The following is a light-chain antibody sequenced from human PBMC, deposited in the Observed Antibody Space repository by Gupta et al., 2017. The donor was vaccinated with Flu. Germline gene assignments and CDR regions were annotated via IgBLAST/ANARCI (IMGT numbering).Light chain of an antibody. J-gene: IGKJ2*03. CDR3: RQTLPIPRS. CDR1: QGLLHSNGYNY. Sequence: VTPGEPASISCRSSQGLLHSNGYNYLDWYLHEPGQSPQLLIYFGSKRASAVRDRFSGSGSGSDFTLKIIRVEAEDVGVYYCRQTLPIPRSFGQGTKLEIK. V-gene: IGKV2-28*01. CDR2: FGS.